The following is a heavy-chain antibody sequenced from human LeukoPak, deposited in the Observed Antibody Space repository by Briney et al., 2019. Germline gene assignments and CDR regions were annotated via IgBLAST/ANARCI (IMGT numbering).Heavy chain of an antibody. D-gene: IGHD3-3*02. J-gene: IGHJ4*02. Sequence: GGSLRLSCAASGFTFSNYWMNWVRQAPGKGLEWVANIKQDGGEKSYVDSVKGRFTISRDNAKNSLYLQMNSLRAEDTAVYYCARSLPISLPDYWGQGTLVTVSS. CDR1: GFTFSNYW. V-gene: IGHV3-7*01. CDR3: ARSLPISLPDY. CDR2: IKQDGGEK.